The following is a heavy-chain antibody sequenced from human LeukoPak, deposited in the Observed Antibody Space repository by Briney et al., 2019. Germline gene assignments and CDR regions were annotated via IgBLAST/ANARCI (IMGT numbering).Heavy chain of an antibody. CDR2: IYYSGST. Sequence: SETLSLTCTVSGGSIRSYYWSWIRQPPGKGLEWIGYIYYSGSTNYNPSLKSRVTISLDTSKNQFSLKLSSVTTADTAVYYCARRLVVPGAPFDYWGQGTLVTVSS. CDR3: ARRLVVPGAPFDY. J-gene: IGHJ4*02. D-gene: IGHD2-2*01. V-gene: IGHV4-59*01. CDR1: GGSIRSYY.